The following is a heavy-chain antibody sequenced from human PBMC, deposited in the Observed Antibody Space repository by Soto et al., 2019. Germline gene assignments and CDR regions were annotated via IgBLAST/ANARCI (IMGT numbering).Heavy chain of an antibody. CDR3: AGYDSSGYYGNNWFDP. CDR2: INHSGST. CDR1: GGSFSGYY. J-gene: IGHJ5*02. Sequence: SETLSLTCAVYGGSFSGYYWSWIRQPPGKGLEWIGEINHSGSTNYNPSLKSRVTISVDTSKNQFSLKLSSVTAADTAVYYCAGYDSSGYYGNNWFDPWGQGTLVTVSS. V-gene: IGHV4-34*01. D-gene: IGHD3-22*01.